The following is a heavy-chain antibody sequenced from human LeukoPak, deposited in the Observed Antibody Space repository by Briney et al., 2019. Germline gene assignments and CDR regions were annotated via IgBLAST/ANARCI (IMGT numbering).Heavy chain of an antibody. J-gene: IGHJ6*03. CDR2: IIPIFGTA. Sequence: SVKVSCKASGGTFSSYAISWVRQAPGQGLEWMGGIIPIFGTANYAQKFQGRVTITADESTSTAYMELSSLRSEDTAVYYCARSVTDYDILTGPKHYMDVWGKGTTVTISS. CDR1: GGTFSSYA. CDR3: ARSVTDYDILTGPKHYMDV. V-gene: IGHV1-69*13. D-gene: IGHD3-9*01.